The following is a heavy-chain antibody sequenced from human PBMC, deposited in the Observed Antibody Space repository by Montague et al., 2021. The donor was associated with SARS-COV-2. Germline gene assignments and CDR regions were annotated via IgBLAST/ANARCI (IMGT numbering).Heavy chain of an antibody. CDR2: IYYSGST. J-gene: IGHJ3*02. CDR3: ARGSGWMGNAFDI. CDR1: GGSISSYY. Sequence: SETLSLTCTVSGGSISSYYWSWIRQPPEKGLEWIGYIYYSGSTNYNPSLKSRVTISVDTSKNQFSLKLSSVTAADTAVYYCARGSGWMGNAFDIWGQGTMVTVSS. D-gene: IGHD6-19*01. V-gene: IGHV4-59*01.